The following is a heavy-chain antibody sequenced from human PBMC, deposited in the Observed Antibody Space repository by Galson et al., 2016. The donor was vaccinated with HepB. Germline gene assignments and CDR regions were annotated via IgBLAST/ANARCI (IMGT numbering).Heavy chain of an antibody. V-gene: IGHV1-46*01. CDR2: INPSGGGT. Sequence: SVKVSCKASGYTFTGYYIHWVRQAPGQGLEWMGIINPSGGGTSYAQRFQGRVTMTMDTSTSTVYMGLSRLRSEDTALYYCARDPVYYDFWSCYYPFNWFDPWGQGTLVTVSS. CDR3: ARDPVYYDFWSCYYPFNWFDP. J-gene: IGHJ5*02. D-gene: IGHD3-3*01. CDR1: GYTFTGYY.